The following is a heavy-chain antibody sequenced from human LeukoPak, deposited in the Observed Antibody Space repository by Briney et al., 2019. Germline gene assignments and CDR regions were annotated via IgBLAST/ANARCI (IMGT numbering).Heavy chain of an antibody. CDR1: GFNFSSYW. V-gene: IGHV3-74*01. CDR3: ARGGAAMAYY. CDR2: INSDGSST. D-gene: IGHD5-18*01. J-gene: IGHJ4*02. Sequence: PRGSLRLSCAASGFNFSSYWMHWVRQAPGKGLVWVSRINSDGSSTSYADSMKGRFTISRDNAKNTLYLQMNSLRVGDTAVYYCARGGAAMAYYWGQGTLVTVSS.